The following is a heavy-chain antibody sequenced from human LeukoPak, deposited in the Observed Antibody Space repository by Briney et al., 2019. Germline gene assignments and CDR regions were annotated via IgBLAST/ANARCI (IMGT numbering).Heavy chain of an antibody. CDR1: GFTFGDYA. Sequence: GGSLRLSCTASGFTFGDYAMSWVRQAPGKGLEWVGFIRSKAYGGTTEYAASVKGRFTISRDDSKSIAYLQMNSLKTEDTAVYYCTRDWQLGVFDYWGQGTLVTVSS. CDR3: TRDWQLGVFDY. D-gene: IGHD6-6*01. CDR2: IRSKAYGGTT. V-gene: IGHV3-49*04. J-gene: IGHJ4*02.